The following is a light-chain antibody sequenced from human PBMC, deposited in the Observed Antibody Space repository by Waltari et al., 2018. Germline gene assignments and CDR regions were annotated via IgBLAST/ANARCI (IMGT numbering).Light chain of an antibody. Sequence: EIVMTQSPVTLSVSPGERATLSCRASQSVSSNLAWYQQKPGQAPRLLIYGASTRATGIPARFSGSGSGTEFTLTISSLQSEDFVVYYCQQYNNWPPTFGQGTKVEIK. CDR3: QQYNNWPPT. J-gene: IGKJ1*01. V-gene: IGKV3-15*01. CDR1: QSVSSN. CDR2: GAS.